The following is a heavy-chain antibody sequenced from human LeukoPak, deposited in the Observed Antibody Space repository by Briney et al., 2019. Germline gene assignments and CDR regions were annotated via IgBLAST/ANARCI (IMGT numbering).Heavy chain of an antibody. D-gene: IGHD3-10*01. Sequence: PGGSLRLSCAASGFTFSSYAMSWVRQAPGKGLEWVSAISGSGGSTYYADSVKGRFTISRDNSKNTLYLQMNSLRAEDTAVYYCARDLSGSYYIPHYYYYGMDVWGQGTTVTVSS. CDR1: GFTFSSYA. CDR2: ISGSGGST. V-gene: IGHV3-23*01. J-gene: IGHJ6*02. CDR3: ARDLSGSYYIPHYYYYGMDV.